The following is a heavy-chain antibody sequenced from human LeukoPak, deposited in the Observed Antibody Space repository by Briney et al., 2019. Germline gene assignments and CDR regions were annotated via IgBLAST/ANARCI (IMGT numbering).Heavy chain of an antibody. CDR3: TTLRRLRLWLVPSVVLNDY. CDR2: IKSKTDGGTT. Sequence: KPGGSLRLSCAASGLTFSNAWMSWVRQAPGKGLEWVGRIKSKTDGGTTDYAAPVKGRFTISRDDSKNTLYLQMNSLKTEDTAVYYCTTLRRLRLWLVPSVVLNDYWGQGTLVTVSS. V-gene: IGHV3-15*01. J-gene: IGHJ4*02. D-gene: IGHD6-19*01. CDR1: GLTFSNAW.